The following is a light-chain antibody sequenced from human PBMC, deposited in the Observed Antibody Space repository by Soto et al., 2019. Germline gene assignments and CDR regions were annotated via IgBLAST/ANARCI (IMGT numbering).Light chain of an antibody. Sequence: DIQMTQSPSTLSASVGDRVTITCRASQSILSYLAWYQQKPGKAPKLLIYMASNLESAVPSRFSGSGFGTEFTLTISSLQPDDFATYSCQHYSTYPYTFGQGSKLEIK. CDR1: QSILSY. J-gene: IGKJ2*01. CDR2: MAS. V-gene: IGKV1-5*03. CDR3: QHYSTYPYT.